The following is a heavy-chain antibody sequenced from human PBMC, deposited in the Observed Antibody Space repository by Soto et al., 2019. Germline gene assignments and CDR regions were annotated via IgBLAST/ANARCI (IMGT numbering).Heavy chain of an antibody. CDR1: GGSISSYY. CDR2: IYYSGST. Sequence: QVQLQESGPGLVKPSETLSLTCTVSGGSISSYYWSWIRQPPGKGLEWIGYIYYSGSTNYNPSLKSRVTISVDTSKNQFSLKLSSVTAADTAVYYCARVDPYGPMTFDYWGQGTLVTVSS. V-gene: IGHV4-59*01. CDR3: ARVDPYGPMTFDY. D-gene: IGHD3-10*01. J-gene: IGHJ4*02.